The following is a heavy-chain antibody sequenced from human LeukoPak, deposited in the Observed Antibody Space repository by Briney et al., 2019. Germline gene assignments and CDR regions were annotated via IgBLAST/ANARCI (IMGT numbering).Heavy chain of an antibody. Sequence: ASVKVSCKASGYTFTSYGISWVRQAPGQGLEWMGWISAYNGNTNYAQKLQGRVTMTTDTSTSTAYMELRSLRSDDTAVYYCARADYYHDSSGHYEVVSPQPFDYWGQGTLVTVSS. CDR2: ISAYNGNT. J-gene: IGHJ4*02. CDR3: ARADYYHDSSGHYEVVSPQPFDY. D-gene: IGHD3-22*01. CDR1: GYTFTSYG. V-gene: IGHV1-18*01.